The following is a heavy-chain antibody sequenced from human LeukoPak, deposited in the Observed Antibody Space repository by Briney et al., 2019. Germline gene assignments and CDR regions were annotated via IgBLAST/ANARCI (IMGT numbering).Heavy chain of an antibody. CDR2: IKSKTDGGTT. CDR1: GFTFSNAW. Sequence: GGSLRLSCAASGFTFSNAWMSLVRQAPGKGLEWVGRIKSKTDGGTTDYAAPVKGRFTISRDDSKNTLYLQMNSLKTEDTAVYYCTTVTSQWLVYYFDYWGQGTLVTVSS. D-gene: IGHD6-19*01. J-gene: IGHJ4*02. V-gene: IGHV3-15*01. CDR3: TTVTSQWLVYYFDY.